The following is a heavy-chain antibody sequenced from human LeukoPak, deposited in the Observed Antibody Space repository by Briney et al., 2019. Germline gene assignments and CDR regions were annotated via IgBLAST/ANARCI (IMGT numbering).Heavy chain of an antibody. CDR1: GFSFSSYG. D-gene: IGHD6-19*01. V-gene: IGHV3-23*01. CDR2: ISGSGAST. J-gene: IGHJ4*02. CDR3: AKGYSSDWYGGAHFDY. Sequence: GGTLRLSCAASGFSFSSYGMSWVRQAPGKGLEWVSGISGSGASTYYADSVMGRFTISRDNSKNTLYLQMNSLRAEDTAIYYCAKGYSSDWYGGAHFDYWGQGTLVTVSS.